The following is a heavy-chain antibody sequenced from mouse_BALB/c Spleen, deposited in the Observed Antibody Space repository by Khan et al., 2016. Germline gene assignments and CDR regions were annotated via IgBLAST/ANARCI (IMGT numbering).Heavy chain of an antibody. V-gene: IGHV1-80*01. D-gene: IGHD6-1*01. J-gene: IGHJ3*01. Sequence: VQLQESGAELVRPGSSVKLSCKASGFAFSSYWMNWVKQRPGQGLEWIGQIYPGGGGTNYTGNVKGKATLTADKAYSTAYMQLSSLKSEDSAVYVWARGARFANWGQGTLVTVSA. CDR3: ARGARFAN. CDR2: IYPGGGGT. CDR1: GFAFSSYW.